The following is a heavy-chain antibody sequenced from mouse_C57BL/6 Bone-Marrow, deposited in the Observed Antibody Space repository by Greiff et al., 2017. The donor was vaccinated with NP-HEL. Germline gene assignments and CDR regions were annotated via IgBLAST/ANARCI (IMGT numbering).Heavy chain of an antibody. CDR2: ISYDGSN. CDR1: GYSITSGYY. V-gene: IGHV3-6*01. CDR3: ARRVVVDPLFDY. Sequence: EVQLQESGPGLVKPSQSLSLTCSVTGYSITSGYYWNWIRQFPGNKLEWMGYISYDGSNNYNPSLKNRISITRDTSKNQFFLKLNSVTTEDTATYYCARRVVVDPLFDYWGQGTTLTVSS. D-gene: IGHD1-1*01. J-gene: IGHJ2*01.